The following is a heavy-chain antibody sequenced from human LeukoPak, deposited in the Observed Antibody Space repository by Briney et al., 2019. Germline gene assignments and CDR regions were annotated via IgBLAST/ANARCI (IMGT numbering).Heavy chain of an antibody. Sequence: GGSLRLSCAASGFTFSSYAMSWVRQAPGKGLEWVSAISGSGGSTYYADSVKGRFTISSDNSKNTLYLQMNSLRAEDTAVYYCAGDDTAMAWSDYWGQGTLVTVSS. J-gene: IGHJ4*02. D-gene: IGHD5-18*01. CDR3: AGDDTAMAWSDY. V-gene: IGHV3-23*01. CDR2: ISGSGGST. CDR1: GFTFSSYA.